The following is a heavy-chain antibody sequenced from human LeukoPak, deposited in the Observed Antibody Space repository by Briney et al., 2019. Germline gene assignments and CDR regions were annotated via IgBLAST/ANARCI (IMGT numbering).Heavy chain of an antibody. CDR3: ARDRYSSSWYKGEEFDY. D-gene: IGHD6-13*01. CDR1: GFTFSSYG. Sequence: GSLRLSCAASGFTFSSYGMNWVRQAPGKGLEWVSGVSGSGGSTHYADSVKGRFTISRDNSKNTLYLQMNSLRAEDTAVYYCARDRYSSSWYKGEEFDYWGQGTLVTVSS. CDR2: VSGSGGST. J-gene: IGHJ4*02. V-gene: IGHV3-23*01.